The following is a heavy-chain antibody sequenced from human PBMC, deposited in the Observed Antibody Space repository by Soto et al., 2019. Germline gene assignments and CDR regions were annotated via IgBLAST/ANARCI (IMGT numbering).Heavy chain of an antibody. CDR1: GFICSSYD. CDR2: ILVGGST. J-gene: IGHJ3*02. CDR3: AKATATSGGAFEI. Sequence: DVQMLESGGGLAQAGGSLRLSCAVSGFICSSYDMSWVRQAPGKGLEWVSTILVGGSTHYEDAVKGRFTISRDTSKNTVYLQMNSLTAGDTAVYYCAKATATSGGAFEIYGQGTMVTVSS. D-gene: IGHD1-1*01. V-gene: IGHV3-23*01.